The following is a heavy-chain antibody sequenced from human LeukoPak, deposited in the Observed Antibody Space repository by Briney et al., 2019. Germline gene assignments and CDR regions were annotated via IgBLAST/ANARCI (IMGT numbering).Heavy chain of an antibody. J-gene: IGHJ4*02. CDR1: GGSFSGYY. CDR2: IYYSGST. V-gene: IGHV4-30-4*08. CDR3: ARGTETCDY. Sequence: SETLSLTCAVYGGSFSGYYWSWIRQPPGKGLEWIGYIYYSGSTYYNPSLKSRVTISVDTSKNQFSLKLSSVTAADTAVYYCARGTETCDYWGQGTLVTVSS.